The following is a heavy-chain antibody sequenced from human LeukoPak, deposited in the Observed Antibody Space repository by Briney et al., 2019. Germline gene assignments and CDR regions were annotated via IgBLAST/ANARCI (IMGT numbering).Heavy chain of an antibody. CDR2: TYYRSKWYS. CDR3: ARNPRYSSGCFAY. CDR1: GDSVSSNSAA. D-gene: IGHD6-19*01. J-gene: IGHJ4*02. Sequence: SQTLSLTCAISGDSVSSNSAAWNWIRQSPSRGLEWLGRTYYRSKWYSDYAVSAKSRITIKPDTSKNQFSLQLNSVTPEDTAVYYCARNPRYSSGCFAYWAQEPLVTVSS. V-gene: IGHV6-1*01.